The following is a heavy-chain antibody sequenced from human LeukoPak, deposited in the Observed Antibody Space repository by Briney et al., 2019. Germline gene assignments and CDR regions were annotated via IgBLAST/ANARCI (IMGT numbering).Heavy chain of an antibody. CDR3: AREIGDSEAFDI. J-gene: IGHJ3*02. V-gene: IGHV3-13*01. CDR2: IGTAGDT. Sequence: GGSLRLSCAASGFTLSSYDMHWVRQATGKGLEWVAGIGTAGDTYYPGSVKGRSTISRESAKNSLYLQMNSLRVGDTAVYYCAREIGDSEAFDIWGQGTMVTVSS. D-gene: IGHD2-21*01. CDR1: GFTLSSYD.